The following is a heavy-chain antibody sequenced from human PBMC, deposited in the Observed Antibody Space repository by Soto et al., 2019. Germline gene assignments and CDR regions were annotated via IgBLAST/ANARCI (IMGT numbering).Heavy chain of an antibody. CDR3: AAGTLVGATGY. Sequence: ASVKVSCKPSGYTFTTYDINWVRQATGQEFEWMGWMNPNSGNTGYAQNFQGRVTMTRNTSTSTAYMELSSLRSEDTAVYYCAAGTLVGATGYWGQGTLVTVSS. J-gene: IGHJ4*02. CDR1: GYTFTTYD. D-gene: IGHD1-26*01. CDR2: MNPNSGNT. V-gene: IGHV1-8*01.